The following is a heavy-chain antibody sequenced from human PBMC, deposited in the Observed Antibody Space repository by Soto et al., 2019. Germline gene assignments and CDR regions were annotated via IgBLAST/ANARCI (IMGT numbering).Heavy chain of an antibody. Sequence: QITLKESGPTLVKPTQTLTLTCTFSGFSLSTSGVGVGWIRQPPGKALEWLALIYWYDDKRYSPSLKSRLTITKDTSKNQVVLTMTNMDPVDTATYYWAHRPSYCSGGSCYSGFDYCGQGTLVTVSS. CDR3: AHRPSYCSGGSCYSGFDY. CDR2: IYWYDDK. CDR1: GFSLSTSGVG. J-gene: IGHJ4*02. D-gene: IGHD2-15*01. V-gene: IGHV2-5*01.